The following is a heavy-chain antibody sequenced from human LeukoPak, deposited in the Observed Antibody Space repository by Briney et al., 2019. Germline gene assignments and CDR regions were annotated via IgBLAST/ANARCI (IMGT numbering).Heavy chain of an antibody. Sequence: PSETLSLTCTVSGGSISSSRYYWGWIRQPPGKGLEWIGSIYYSGGTYYNPSFKSRVTISVDTSKNQSPLKLSSVPAADTAVYYCARHWESISGNNGDFDYWGQGTLVTVSS. V-gene: IGHV4-39*01. D-gene: IGHD1-26*01. J-gene: IGHJ4*02. CDR1: GGSISSSRYY. CDR3: ARHWESISGNNGDFDY. CDR2: IYYSGGT.